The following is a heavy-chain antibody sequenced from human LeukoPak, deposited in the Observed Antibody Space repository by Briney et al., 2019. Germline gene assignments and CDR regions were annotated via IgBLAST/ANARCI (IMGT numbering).Heavy chain of an antibody. D-gene: IGHD5-24*01. CDR1: GFTFSSYG. CDR3: AKDSGWLQFRIDY. V-gene: IGHV3-30*18. CDR2: ISYDGSNK. J-gene: IGHJ4*02. Sequence: GGSLRLSCAASGFTFSSYGMHWVRQAPGKGLEWVAVISYDGSNKYYADSVKGRFTISRDNSKNTLYLQMNSLRAEDTAVYYCAKDSGWLQFRIDYWGQGTLVTVSS.